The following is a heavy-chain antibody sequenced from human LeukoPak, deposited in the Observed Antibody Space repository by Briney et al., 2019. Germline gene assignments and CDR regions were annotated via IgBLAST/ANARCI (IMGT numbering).Heavy chain of an antibody. V-gene: IGHV3-21*04. J-gene: IGHJ4*02. D-gene: IGHD6-19*01. Sequence: GGSLRLSCAASGFTFSSYSMNWVCQAPGKGLEWVSSISSSSSYIYYADSVKGRFTISRDNAKNSLYLQMNSLRAEDTAVYYCAKRAPGGAVAVAYFDYWGQGTLVTVSS. CDR3: AKRAPGGAVAVAYFDY. CDR1: GFTFSSYS. CDR2: ISSSSSYI.